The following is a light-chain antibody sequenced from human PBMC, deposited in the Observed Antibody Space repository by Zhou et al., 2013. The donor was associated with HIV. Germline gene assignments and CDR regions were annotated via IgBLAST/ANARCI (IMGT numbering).Light chain of an antibody. CDR3: QQYNTYPIT. J-gene: IGKJ5*01. CDR1: QSISNW. Sequence: DIQMTQSPSTLSASVGDRVTIACRASQSISNWLAWYQQRPGKAPKLLIYKASTLEGGAPLRFSGSRSGTDFSLTISSVQPDDSANYYCQQYNTYPITFGQGTRLDI. CDR2: KAS. V-gene: IGKV1-5*03.